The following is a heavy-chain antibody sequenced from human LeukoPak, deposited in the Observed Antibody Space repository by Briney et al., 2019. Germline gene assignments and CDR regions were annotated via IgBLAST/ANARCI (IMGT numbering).Heavy chain of an antibody. CDR1: GLIFTNAW. CDR2: VKSHIDGVTT. J-gene: IGHJ4*02. V-gene: IGHV3-15*01. Sequence: GGSLRLSCAASGLIFTNAWMTWVRQAPGKGLEWIGRVKSHIDGVTTDYAAPVKGRFTISRDDSKNTVFLQMDSLKTEDTSVYYCVTGNYGGRAAFDFWGQGTLATVSS. D-gene: IGHD1-7*01. CDR3: VTGNYGGRAAFDF.